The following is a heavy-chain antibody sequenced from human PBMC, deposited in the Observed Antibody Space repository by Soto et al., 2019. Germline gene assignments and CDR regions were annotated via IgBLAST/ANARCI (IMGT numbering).Heavy chain of an antibody. Sequence: SETLSLTCTVSGGSISSGGYYWSWIRQHPGKGLEWIGYIYYSGTTYYNPSLKSRVSISMDTSKKQFSLNLNSVTAADTAVYYCARARYCSSPSCYSPFDYWGQGTLVTVSS. CDR2: IYYSGTT. J-gene: IGHJ4*02. CDR1: GGSISSGGYY. CDR3: ARARYCSSPSCYSPFDY. V-gene: IGHV4-31*03. D-gene: IGHD2-2*01.